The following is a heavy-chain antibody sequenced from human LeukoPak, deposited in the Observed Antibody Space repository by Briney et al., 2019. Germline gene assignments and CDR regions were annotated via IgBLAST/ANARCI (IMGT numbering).Heavy chain of an antibody. CDR3: ARAPSEIGGYYPEYFRQ. Sequence: GGSLRLSCAASGFTFSRYWMHWVRQAPGKGLVWVSRIKSDEGTNYADSVKGRSTISRDNAKNTLSLQMNSLRAEDTGVYYCARAPSEIGGYYPEYFRQWGPGTRVTVSS. J-gene: IGHJ1*01. CDR2: IKSDEGT. V-gene: IGHV3-74*01. CDR1: GFTFSRYW. D-gene: IGHD3-22*01.